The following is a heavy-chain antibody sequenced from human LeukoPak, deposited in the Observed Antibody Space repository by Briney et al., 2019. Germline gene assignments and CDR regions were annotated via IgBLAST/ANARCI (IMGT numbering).Heavy chain of an antibody. CDR3: ARVGGGSYSYFDY. CDR2: IYYSGST. V-gene: IGHV4-59*01. Sequence: SETLSLTCTVSGGSISSYYWSWIRQPPGKGLEWIGYIYYSGSTNYNPSLKSRVTISVDTSRNQVSLKLNSVTAADTAMYYCARVGGGSYSYFDYWGQGTLVTVSS. J-gene: IGHJ4*02. CDR1: GGSISSYY. D-gene: IGHD1-26*01.